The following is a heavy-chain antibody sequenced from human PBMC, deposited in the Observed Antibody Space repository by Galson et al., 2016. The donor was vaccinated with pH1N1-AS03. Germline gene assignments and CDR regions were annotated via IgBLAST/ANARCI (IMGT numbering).Heavy chain of an antibody. J-gene: IGHJ6*02. Sequence: PALVKPTQTLTLTCAISGLSLTTSGMCVNWIRQPPGKALEWLARIDWDDDKYFSTSLKTRLTISRDTSKTHVVLTLTNMGPEDTGTYYCARGIRPYYYAMDVWGQGTTVTFSS. D-gene: IGHD3-3*02. CDR2: IDWDDDK. V-gene: IGHV2-70*11. CDR3: ARGIRPYYYAMDV. CDR1: GLSLTTSGMC.